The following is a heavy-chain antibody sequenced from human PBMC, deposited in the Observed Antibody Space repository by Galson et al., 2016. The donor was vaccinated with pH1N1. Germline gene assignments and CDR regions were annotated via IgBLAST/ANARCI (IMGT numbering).Heavy chain of an antibody. CDR3: VSYVAVAGIKWFDP. CDR2: FDPAEGEI. D-gene: IGHD6-19*01. J-gene: IGHJ5*02. V-gene: IGHV1-24*01. Sequence: SVKVSCKVSGYTLSELSMHWVRQAPGYGLEWMGGFDPAEGEIIYAQKFQGRVTMTEDMSTNTAHMEMSSLRSEDTAVYYCVSYVAVAGIKWFDPWGQGTLVTVSS. CDR1: GYTLSELS.